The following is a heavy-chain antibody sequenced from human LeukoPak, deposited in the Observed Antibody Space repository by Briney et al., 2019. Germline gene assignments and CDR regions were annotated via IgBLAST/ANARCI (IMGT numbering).Heavy chain of an antibody. J-gene: IGHJ2*01. V-gene: IGHV3-23*01. D-gene: IGHD3-10*01. CDR2: ISKSGDST. Sequence: GGSLRLSCSASGFSFSSYAMSWVRQAPGKGLEWVSAISKSGDSTFYADSVKGRFTISRDNSKNTLYLQMNSLRAEDTAVYYCAKGAMVRGVIISFPNNWYFDLWGRGTLVTVSS. CDR3: AKGAMVRGVIISFPNNWYFDL. CDR1: GFSFSSYA.